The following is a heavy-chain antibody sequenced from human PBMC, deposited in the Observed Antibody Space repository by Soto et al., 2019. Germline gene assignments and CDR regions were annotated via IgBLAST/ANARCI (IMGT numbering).Heavy chain of an antibody. D-gene: IGHD6-13*01. CDR2: INPSGDST. V-gene: IGHV3-23*01. Sequence: PGGSRRLSCVASGFTFSRHGLSWVRQAPGKGLEWVSTINPSGDSTFYADSVKGRFTISRDNSKNTVYLQMNSLSVGDTAVYLCAKVDVSTAGSFDYWGQGALVTVSS. CDR3: AKVDVSTAGSFDY. CDR1: GFTFSRHG. J-gene: IGHJ4*02.